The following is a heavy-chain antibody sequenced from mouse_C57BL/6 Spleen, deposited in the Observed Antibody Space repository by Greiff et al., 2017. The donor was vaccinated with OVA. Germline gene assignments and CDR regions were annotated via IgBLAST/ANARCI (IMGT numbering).Heavy chain of an antibody. CDR1: GYTFTNYW. J-gene: IGHJ1*03. D-gene: IGHD1-1*01. Sequence: VKLVESGAELVRPGTSVKMSCKASGYTFTNYWIGWAKQRPGHGLEWIGDIYPGGGYTNYNEKFKGKATLTADKSSSTAYMQFSSLTSEDSAIYYCARGPYGSSYWYFDVWGTGTTVTVSS. V-gene: IGHV1-63*01. CDR3: ARGPYGSSYWYFDV. CDR2: IYPGGGYT.